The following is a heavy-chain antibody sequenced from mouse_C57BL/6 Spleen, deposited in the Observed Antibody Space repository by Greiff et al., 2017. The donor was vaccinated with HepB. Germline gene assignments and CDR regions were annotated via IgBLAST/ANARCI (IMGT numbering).Heavy chain of an antibody. CDR2: IDPSDSYT. CDR1: GYTFTSYW. Sequence: QVQLQQPGAELVMPGASVKLSCKASGYTFTSYWMHWVKQRPGQGLEWIGEIDPSDSYTNYNQKFKGKSTLTVDKSSSTAYMQLSSLTSEDSAVYYCARHGDYYGSSLWFAYWGQGTLVTVSA. CDR3: ARHGDYYGSSLWFAY. J-gene: IGHJ3*01. D-gene: IGHD1-1*01. V-gene: IGHV1-69*01.